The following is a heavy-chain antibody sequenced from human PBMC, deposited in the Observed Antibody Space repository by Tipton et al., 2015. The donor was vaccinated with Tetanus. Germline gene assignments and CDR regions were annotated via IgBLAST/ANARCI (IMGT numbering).Heavy chain of an antibody. V-gene: IGHV4-30-2*01. CDR1: YGSMTSGGYS. CDR2: IYHSGTA. CDR3: ARLLVADAFDI. Sequence: LSLTCAVSYGSMTSGGYSWSWIRQPPGKGLEWIGYIYHSGTAYYNPSLKSRVTISVDRSENQFSLKLNSVTAADTAMYYCARLLVADAFDIWGQGTMVTVSS. D-gene: IGHD2-8*02. J-gene: IGHJ3*02.